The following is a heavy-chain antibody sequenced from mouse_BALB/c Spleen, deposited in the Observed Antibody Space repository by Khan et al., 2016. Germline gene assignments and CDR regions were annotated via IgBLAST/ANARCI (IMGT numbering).Heavy chain of an antibody. CDR3: NAGWLGRDYYAIDY. CDR1: GFNIKDHY. CDR2: LDPENGDT. Sequence: VQLKQSGAELVRSGASVKLSCTTPGFNIKDHYIHWVKQRPEQGLEWTGWLDPENGDTEYVPKFPGKATMTADTSSNTAYLQLSSLTSEDTAVYYCNAGWLGRDYYAIDYWGQGTSVTVSS. D-gene: IGHD4-1*01. V-gene: IGHV14-4*02. J-gene: IGHJ4*01.